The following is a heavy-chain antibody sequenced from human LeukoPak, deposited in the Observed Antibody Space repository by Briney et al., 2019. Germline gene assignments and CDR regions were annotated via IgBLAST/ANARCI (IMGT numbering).Heavy chain of an antibody. CDR3: AKDLLGYCSSTSCSWDYFDY. J-gene: IGHJ4*02. D-gene: IGHD2-2*01. Sequence: GGSLRLPCAASGFTFSSYAMSWVRQAPGKGLEWVSAISGSGGSTYYADSVKGRFTISRDNSKNTLYLQMNSLRAEDTAVYYCAKDLLGYCSSTSCSWDYFDYWGQGTLVTVSS. V-gene: IGHV3-23*01. CDR1: GFTFSSYA. CDR2: ISGSGGST.